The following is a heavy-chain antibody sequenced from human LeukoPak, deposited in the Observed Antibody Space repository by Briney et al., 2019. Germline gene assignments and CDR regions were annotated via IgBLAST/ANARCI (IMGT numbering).Heavy chain of an antibody. CDR1: GFTFSSYS. V-gene: IGHV3-9*01. D-gene: IGHD3-10*01. Sequence: GGSLRLSCAASGFTFSSYSMNWVRQAPGKGLEWVSGISWNSGSIGYADSVKGRFTISRDNAKNSLYLQMNSLRAEDTALYYCAKDTYYGSGSQTGAFDIWGQGTMVTVSS. CDR2: ISWNSGSI. J-gene: IGHJ3*02. CDR3: AKDTYYGSGSQTGAFDI.